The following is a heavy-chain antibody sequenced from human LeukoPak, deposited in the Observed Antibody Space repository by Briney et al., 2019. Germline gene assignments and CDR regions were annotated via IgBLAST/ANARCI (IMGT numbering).Heavy chain of an antibody. CDR1: GGSISSSDFY. CDR2: ISYSGST. CDR3: ARLDKGINAAHFDY. Sequence: KASETLSLTCTVSGGSISSSDFYWGWIRQPPGKGLEWIGIISYSGSTYYNPSLKSRVTISVDTSKSQFSLKLSSVTAADTAIYYCARLDKGINAAHFDYWGQGTLVTVSS. D-gene: IGHD3-22*01. V-gene: IGHV4-39*01. J-gene: IGHJ4*02.